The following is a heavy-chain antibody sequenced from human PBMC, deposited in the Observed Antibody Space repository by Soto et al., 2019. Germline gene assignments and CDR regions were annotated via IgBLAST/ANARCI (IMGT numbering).Heavy chain of an antibody. Sequence: TLSLTCAVSGGSISSGGYSWSWIRQPPGKGLEWIGYIYHSGSTYYNPSLKSRVTISVDRSKNQFSLKLSSVTAADTAVYYCARENAEGCSSTSCKESQWSQGTLVTDSS. D-gene: IGHD2-2*01. V-gene: IGHV4-30-2*01. CDR1: GGSISSGGYS. CDR3: ARENAEGCSSTSCKESQ. CDR2: IYHSGST. J-gene: IGHJ4*02.